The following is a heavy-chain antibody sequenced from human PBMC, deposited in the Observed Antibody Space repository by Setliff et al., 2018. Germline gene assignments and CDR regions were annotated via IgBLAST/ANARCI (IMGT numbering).Heavy chain of an antibody. Sequence: ASVKVSCKASGGTFSSYAISWVRQAPGQGLEWMGWINAANENTQYSKKFQGRLTITRDTSANTAYMELSSLRSEDTALYYCARYNWNTNWFDPWGQGTLVTVSS. D-gene: IGHD1-20*01. CDR1: GGTFSSYA. CDR3: ARYNWNTNWFDP. CDR2: INAANENT. J-gene: IGHJ5*02. V-gene: IGHV1-3*01.